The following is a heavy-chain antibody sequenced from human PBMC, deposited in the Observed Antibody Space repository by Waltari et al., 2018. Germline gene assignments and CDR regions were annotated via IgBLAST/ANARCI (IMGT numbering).Heavy chain of an antibody. J-gene: IGHJ4*02. D-gene: IGHD6-6*01. CDR2: IYTSGST. V-gene: IGHV4-61*02. CDR1: GGSIRRGSYY. Sequence: QVQLQESGPGLVKPSQTLSLTCTVAGGSIRRGSYYWSWIRQPAGKGLEWIGRIYTSGSTNYNPSLKSRVTISVDTSKNQFSLKLSSVTAADTAVYYCARWRGGAARFDYWGQGTLVTVSS. CDR3: ARWRGGAARFDY.